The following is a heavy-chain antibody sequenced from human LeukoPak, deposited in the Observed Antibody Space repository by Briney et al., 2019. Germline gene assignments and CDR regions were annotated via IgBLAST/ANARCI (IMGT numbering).Heavy chain of an antibody. CDR1: GFSFSSYS. J-gene: IGHJ4*02. CDR3: ARDLPAAVD. CDR2: ISRDSNDI. Sequence: GGCLRLSCEASGFSFSSYSMSWVRQAPGKGLEWVSFISRDSNDIYHADSVKGRFTISRDNAKNSLYLQMNSLRAEDTAVYYCARDLPAAVDWGQGTQVTVPS. V-gene: IGHV3-21*01. D-gene: IGHD2-2*01.